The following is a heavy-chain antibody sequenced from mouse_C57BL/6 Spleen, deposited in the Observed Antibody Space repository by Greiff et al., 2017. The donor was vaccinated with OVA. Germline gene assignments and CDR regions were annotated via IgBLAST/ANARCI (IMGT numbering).Heavy chain of an antibody. J-gene: IGHJ2*01. V-gene: IGHV7-1*01. CDR3: ARDAGYAFDY. Sequence: EVNVVESGGGLVQSGRSLRLSCATSGFTFSDFYMEWVRQAPGKGLEWIAASRNKANDYTTEYSASVKGRFIVSRDTSQSILYLQMNALRAEDTAIYYCARDAGYAFDYWGQGTTLTVSS. CDR2: SRNKANDYTT. D-gene: IGHD2-14*01. CDR1: GFTFSDFY.